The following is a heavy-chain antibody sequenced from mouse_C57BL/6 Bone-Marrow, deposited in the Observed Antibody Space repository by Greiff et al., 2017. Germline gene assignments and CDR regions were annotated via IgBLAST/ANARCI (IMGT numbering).Heavy chain of an antibody. V-gene: IGHV1-47*01. CDR3: ARSSTFFYYFDY. CDR2: FHPYNDDT. J-gene: IGHJ2*01. Sequence: VKLVESGAELVKPGASVKMSCKASGYTFTTYPIEWMKQNHGKSLEWIGNFHPYNDDTKYNEKFKGKATLTVEKSSNTVYLELSRLTSDDSAVYCCARSSTFFYYFDYWGQGTTLTVSS. D-gene: IGHD5-1*01. CDR1: GYTFTTYP.